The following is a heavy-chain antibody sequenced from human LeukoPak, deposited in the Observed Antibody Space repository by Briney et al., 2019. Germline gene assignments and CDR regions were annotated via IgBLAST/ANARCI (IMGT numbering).Heavy chain of an antibody. J-gene: IGHJ4*02. CDR3: AKDFFGGNSHR. V-gene: IGHV3-30*07. CDR1: GFNFSSYA. Sequence: GGSLRLSCAASGFNFSSYAMHWVRQAPGKGLEWVAIISYDASNKYYADSVKGRFTISRDNSKNTLYLQMNSLRAEDTAVYYCAKDFFGGNSHRWGQGTLVTVSS. CDR2: ISYDASNK. D-gene: IGHD4-23*01.